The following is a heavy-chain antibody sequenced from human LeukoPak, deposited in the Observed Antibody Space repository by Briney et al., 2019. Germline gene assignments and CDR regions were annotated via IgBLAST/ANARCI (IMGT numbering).Heavy chain of an antibody. D-gene: IGHD3-10*01. CDR1: GCTFSSYA. Sequence: GSSVKVSCKASGCTFSSYAISWVRQAPGQGLEWMGRIIPIFGISNYAQKFHGRVTITSDKSTSTASMELRSLRSEDTAVYYCEGGDTMVRGRTDYWGQGTLVTVSS. CDR2: IIPIFGIS. J-gene: IGHJ4*02. V-gene: IGHV1-69*04. CDR3: EGGDTMVRGRTDY.